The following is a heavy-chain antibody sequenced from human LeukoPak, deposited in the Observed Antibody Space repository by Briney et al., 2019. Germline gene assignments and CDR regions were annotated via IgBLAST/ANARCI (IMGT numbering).Heavy chain of an antibody. CDR1: GGSISSGDYY. Sequence: ASETLSLTCTVSGGSISSGDYYWSWIRQPPGKGLEWVGYIYFSASTYYNPSVNSGSTISIDTSKNQFSLKMSSLTAAGTAGYDCARAIVAVVAATLQLDWFDPWGQGTLVTVSS. V-gene: IGHV4-30-4*01. D-gene: IGHD2-15*01. CDR2: IYFSAST. CDR3: ARAIVAVVAATLQLDWFDP. J-gene: IGHJ5*02.